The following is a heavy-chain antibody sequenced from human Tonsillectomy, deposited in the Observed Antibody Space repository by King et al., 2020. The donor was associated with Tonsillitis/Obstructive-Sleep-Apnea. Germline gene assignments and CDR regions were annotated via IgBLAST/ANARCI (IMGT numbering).Heavy chain of an antibody. J-gene: IGHJ3*02. Sequence: QLVQSGGGWVQPGGSLRLSCAASGFTVSSNYMNWVRQAPGKGLEWVSLLYSGGSTYYADSVEGRFTISRDNSKNTLYLQMNSLRAEDTAVYYCARDRESTSSWVAFDIWGQGTMVSVSP. CDR2: LYSGGST. D-gene: IGHD2-2*01. V-gene: IGHV3-53*04. CDR3: ARDRESTSSWVAFDI. CDR1: GFTVSSNY.